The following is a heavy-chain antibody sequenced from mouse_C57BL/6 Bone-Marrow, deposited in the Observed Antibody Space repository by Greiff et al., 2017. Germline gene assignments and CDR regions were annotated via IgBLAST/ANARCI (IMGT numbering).Heavy chain of an antibody. CDR1: GYTFTSYG. V-gene: IGHV1-81*01. CDR2: ISPRSGNT. D-gene: IGHD3-2*02. CDR3: ARDSSGYPFDY. Sequence: QVQLQQSGAELARPGASVKLSCKASGYTFTSYGISWVKQRTGQGLEWIGEISPRSGNTYYNEKFKGKATLPAAKSSSTAYMELRSLTSEDSAVYFCARDSSGYPFDYWGQGTTLTVSS. J-gene: IGHJ2*01.